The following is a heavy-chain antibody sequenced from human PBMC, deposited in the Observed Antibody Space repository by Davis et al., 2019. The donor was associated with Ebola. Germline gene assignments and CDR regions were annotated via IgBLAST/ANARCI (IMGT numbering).Heavy chain of an antibody. Sequence: GESLKISCAASGFTFSSYWMSWVRQAPGKGLEWVANIKQDGSEKYYVDSVKGRFTISRDNAKNSLYLQMNSLRAEDTAVYYCAKDQPLYYDFWSGYQDVWGQGTTVTVSS. D-gene: IGHD3-3*01. CDR1: GFTFSSYW. CDR3: AKDQPLYYDFWSGYQDV. CDR2: IKQDGSEK. V-gene: IGHV3-7*01. J-gene: IGHJ6*02.